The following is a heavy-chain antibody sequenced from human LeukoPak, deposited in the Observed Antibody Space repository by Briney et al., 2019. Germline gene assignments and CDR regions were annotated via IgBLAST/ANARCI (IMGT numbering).Heavy chain of an antibody. J-gene: IGHJ4*02. V-gene: IGHV1-2*02. CDR2: ISPNSGGT. CDR1: GYTFTGYY. Sequence: ASVKVSCKASGYTFTGYYMHWARQAPGQGLEWMGWISPNSGGTNYAQKFQGRVTMTRDTSISTAYMELSRLRSDDTAVYYCARSTAMASFDYWGQGTLVTVSS. D-gene: IGHD5-18*01. CDR3: ARSTAMASFDY.